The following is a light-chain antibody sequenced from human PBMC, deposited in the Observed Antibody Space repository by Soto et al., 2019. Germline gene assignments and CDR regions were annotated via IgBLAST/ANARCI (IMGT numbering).Light chain of an antibody. CDR2: GAS. J-gene: IGKJ4*01. V-gene: IGKV3D-15*01. CDR1: QSISTN. Sequence: EIVMTQPPPTLSMSPGRRATLSCRASQSISTNLAWYQQKPGQTPRLLIHGASTRATGIAARFSGSGSGTEFTLTISGLQSEDFATYYCQQYNNWPVTFGGGAKVDTK. CDR3: QQYNNWPVT.